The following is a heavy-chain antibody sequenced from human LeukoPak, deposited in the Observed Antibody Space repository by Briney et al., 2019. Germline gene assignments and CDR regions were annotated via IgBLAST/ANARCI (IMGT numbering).Heavy chain of an antibody. CDR2: ISSSGSTI. J-gene: IGHJ4*02. D-gene: IGHD3-9*01. CDR1: GFTFSDYY. Sequence: PGGSLRLSCAASGFTFSDYYMSWIRQAPGKGLEWVPYISSSGSTIYYADSVKGRFTISRDNAKNSLYLQMNSLRAEDTAVYYCARSRSPFDWLLSYFDYWGQGTLVTVSS. V-gene: IGHV3-11*01. CDR3: ARSRSPFDWLLSYFDY.